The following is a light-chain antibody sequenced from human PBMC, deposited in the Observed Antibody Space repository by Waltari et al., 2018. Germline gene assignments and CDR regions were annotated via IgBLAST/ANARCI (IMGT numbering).Light chain of an antibody. Sequence: DIVMTQSPDSLAVSLGERATINCKSSQSVLYSSNDKNYLAWYQQKPGQPPKLLIYWASTRQSGVPDRFSGSGSGTDFTLTISSLLAEDVAVYYCQQYYSKRTFGQGTKVEI. CDR3: QQYYSKRT. V-gene: IGKV4-1*01. J-gene: IGKJ1*01. CDR1: QSVLYSSNDKNY. CDR2: WAS.